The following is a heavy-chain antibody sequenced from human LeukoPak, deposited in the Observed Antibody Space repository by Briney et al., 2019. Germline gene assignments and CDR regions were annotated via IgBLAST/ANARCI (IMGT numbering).Heavy chain of an antibody. D-gene: IGHD2-2*01. Sequence: PSETLSLTCTVSGGSISGFYWSWVRQAPGKGLEWVSAISGSGGSTYYADSVKGRFTISRDNSKNTLYLQMNSPRAEDTAVYYCAGDCSSTSCYGGYWGQGTLVTVSS. CDR3: AGDCSSTSCYGGY. J-gene: IGHJ4*02. CDR2: ISGSGGST. V-gene: IGHV3-23*01. CDR1: GGSISGFY.